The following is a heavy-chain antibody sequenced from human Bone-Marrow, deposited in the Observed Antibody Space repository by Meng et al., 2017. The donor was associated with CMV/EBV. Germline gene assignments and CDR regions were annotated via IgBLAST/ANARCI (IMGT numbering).Heavy chain of an antibody. J-gene: IGHJ5*02. D-gene: IGHD1-26*01. CDR2: IIPIFGTA. Sequence: SVKVSCKASGGTFSSYAISWVRQAPGQGLEWMGGIIPIFGTANYAQKFQGRVTITRNTSISTAYMELSSLRSEDTAVYYCARVTVGATSWFDPWGQGTLVTVSS. V-gene: IGHV1-69*05. CDR1: GGTFSSYA. CDR3: ARVTVGATSWFDP.